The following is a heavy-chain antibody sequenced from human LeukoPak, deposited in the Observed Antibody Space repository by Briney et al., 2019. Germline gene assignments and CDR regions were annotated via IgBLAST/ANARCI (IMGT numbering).Heavy chain of an antibody. Sequence: PGGSLSLSCAASGFPFSSNYMSGVRQAPGKGLEGVAVIYSGGGTYYADSVEGGFTISRDNSKNTLYLQMNSLRAEDTAVYYCARHQGDGYNRKSRWGQGTLVTASS. V-gene: IGHV3-53*01. CDR3: ARHQGDGYNRKSR. CDR2: IYSGGGT. D-gene: IGHD5-24*01. CDR1: GFPFSSNY. J-gene: IGHJ4*02.